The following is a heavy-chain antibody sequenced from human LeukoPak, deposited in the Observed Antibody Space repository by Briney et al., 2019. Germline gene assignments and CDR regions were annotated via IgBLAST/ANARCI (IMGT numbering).Heavy chain of an antibody. J-gene: IGHJ3*02. CDR1: GFTFSSYW. V-gene: IGHV3-74*01. Sequence: GGSLRLSCAASGFTFSSYWMHWVRQAPGKGLVWVSRIDSDGSSTSYADSVKGRFTISRDNAKNTLYLQMNSLRAEDTAVYYCAKDVSGGPEGAFDIWGQGTMVTVSS. CDR2: IDSDGSST. D-gene: IGHD4-23*01. CDR3: AKDVSGGPEGAFDI.